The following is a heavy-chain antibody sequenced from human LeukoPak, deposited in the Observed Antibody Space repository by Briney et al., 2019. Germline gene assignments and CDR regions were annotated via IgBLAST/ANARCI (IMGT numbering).Heavy chain of an antibody. Sequence: ASVKVSCKASGYTFTSYGISWVRQAPGQGLEWMGWISAYNGNTNYAQKLQGRVTMTTDTSTSTAYMELRSPRSDDTAVYYCARHSSSITASWFDPWGQGTLVTVSS. D-gene: IGHD6-13*01. J-gene: IGHJ5*02. CDR3: ARHSSSITASWFDP. CDR2: ISAYNGNT. V-gene: IGHV1-18*01. CDR1: GYTFTSYG.